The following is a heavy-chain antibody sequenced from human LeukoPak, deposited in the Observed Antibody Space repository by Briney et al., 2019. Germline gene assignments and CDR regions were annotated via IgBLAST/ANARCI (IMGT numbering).Heavy chain of an antibody. CDR1: GYTFTSYD. Sequence: GASVKVSCKASGYTFTSYDINWVRQAPGQGLEWMGWMNPNSGNTGYAQKFQGRVTMTRNTSISTAYMELSSLRSEDTAVYYCARAPTANYYDSSGYYLWGQGTLVTVSS. V-gene: IGHV1-8*01. CDR2: MNPNSGNT. CDR3: ARAPTANYYDSSGYYL. J-gene: IGHJ5*02. D-gene: IGHD3-22*01.